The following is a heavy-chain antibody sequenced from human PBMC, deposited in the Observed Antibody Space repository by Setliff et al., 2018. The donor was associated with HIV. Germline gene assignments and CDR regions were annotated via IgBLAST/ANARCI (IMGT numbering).Heavy chain of an antibody. CDR2: INHSGST. D-gene: IGHD5-12*01. CDR1: GGSFSEYY. CDR3: ARGATLLPGYSDRWEYFYMDV. Sequence: SETLSLTCAVYGGSFSEYYWSWIRQSPGKGLEWIGEINHSGSTHYNPPLKSRATISVDTSENQFSLRLNSVTAADTAVYYCARGATLLPGYSDRWEYFYMDVWDKGTTVTVSS. J-gene: IGHJ6*03. V-gene: IGHV4-34*01.